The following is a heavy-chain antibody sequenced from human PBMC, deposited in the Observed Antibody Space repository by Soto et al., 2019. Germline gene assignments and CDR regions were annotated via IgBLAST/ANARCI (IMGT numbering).Heavy chain of an antibody. J-gene: IGHJ4*02. CDR2: ISSNGGTT. CDR3: VRRVSGNYDY. CDR1: GVTFSSYD. Sequence: EVQLAESGGGMVQPGGCLRVSCVASGVTFSSYDMHWVRQAPGKGLECVSSISSNGGTTYYGNSVKGRFTISRDNSKNTLYLQMGSLRAEDMAVYYCVRRVSGNYDYWGQVTLVTVSS. V-gene: IGHV3-64*01. D-gene: IGHD1-7*01.